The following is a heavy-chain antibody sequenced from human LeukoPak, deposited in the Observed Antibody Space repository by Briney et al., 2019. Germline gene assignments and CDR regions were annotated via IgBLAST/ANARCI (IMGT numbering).Heavy chain of an antibody. CDR1: GYIFSTYW. CDR3: ARHLGLTSGWYDY. D-gene: IGHD6-19*01. CDR2: IYPGDSGT. Sequence: GESLKISCKGSGYIFSTYWIAWVRQMPGKGLGWMGIIYPGDSGTRYSPSFEGQVTISVDKSTNTAYLQWSSLKASDSAMYYCARHLGLTSGWYDYWGQGTLVSVSS. V-gene: IGHV5-51*01. J-gene: IGHJ4*02.